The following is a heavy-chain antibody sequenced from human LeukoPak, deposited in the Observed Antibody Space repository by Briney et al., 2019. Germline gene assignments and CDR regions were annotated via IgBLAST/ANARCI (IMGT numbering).Heavy chain of an antibody. CDR2: IRYDGSNK. V-gene: IGHV3-30*02. CDR3: ARDLADYYGSGSYMVY. CDR1: GFTFSSYG. D-gene: IGHD3-10*01. J-gene: IGHJ4*02. Sequence: GGSLRLSCAASGFTFSSYGMHWVRQAPGKGLEWVQLIRYDGSNKYYADSVKGRFTISRDNSKNTLYLQMYSLRAEDTAVYYCARDLADYYGSGSYMVYWGQGTLVTVSS.